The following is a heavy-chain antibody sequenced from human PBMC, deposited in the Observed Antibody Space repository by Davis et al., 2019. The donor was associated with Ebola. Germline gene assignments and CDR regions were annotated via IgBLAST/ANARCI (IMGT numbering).Heavy chain of an antibody. V-gene: IGHV1-2*02. D-gene: IGHD6-13*01. CDR2: INPNSGGT. J-gene: IGHJ4*02. CDR3: ARAIAAAEFDY. CDR1: GYTFTGYY. Sequence: ASVKVSCKASGYTFTGYYMHWVRQAPGQGLEWMGWINPNSGGTNYAQKFQGRVTMTRDTSTSTVYMELSSLRSEDTAVYYCARAIAAAEFDYWGQGTLVTVSS.